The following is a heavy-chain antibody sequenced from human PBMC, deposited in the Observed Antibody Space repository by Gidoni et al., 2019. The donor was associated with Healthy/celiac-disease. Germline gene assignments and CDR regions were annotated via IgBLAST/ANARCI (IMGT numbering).Heavy chain of an antibody. D-gene: IGHD3-3*02. CDR3: ARDYKDFWSGYFGGNYYYGMDV. CDR2: ISAYNGNT. CDR1: GYTFTSYG. J-gene: IGHJ6*02. Sequence: QVQLVQSGAEVKKPGASVKVSCKASGYTFTSYGISWVRQAPGQGLEWMGWISAYNGNTNYAQKLQGRVTMTTDTSTSTAYMELRSLRSDDTAVYYCARDYKDFWSGYFGGNYYYGMDVWGQGTTVTVSS. V-gene: IGHV1-18*01.